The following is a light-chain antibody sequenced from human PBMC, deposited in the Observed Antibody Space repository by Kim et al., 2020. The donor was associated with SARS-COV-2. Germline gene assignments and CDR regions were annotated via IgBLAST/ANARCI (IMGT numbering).Light chain of an antibody. V-gene: IGLV1-40*01. CDR1: TSNIGAGFD. J-gene: IGLJ1*01. CDR2: NNS. Sequence: QGVTNSCTGSTSNIGAGFDVHWYQQLPGTAPKLLIYNNSDRPSGVPDRFSGSKSGTSASLAITGLQAEDEADYYCQSYDNSLSANVFGTGTKVTVL. CDR3: QSYDNSLSANV.